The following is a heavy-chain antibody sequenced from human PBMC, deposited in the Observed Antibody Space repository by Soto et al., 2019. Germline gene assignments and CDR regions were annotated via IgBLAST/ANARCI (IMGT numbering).Heavy chain of an antibody. CDR3: ARRRYSSGWSVGGDYYFDY. V-gene: IGHV4-59*08. J-gene: IGHJ4*02. Sequence: QVQLQESGPGLVKPSETLSLTCTVPGGSISSYYWSWIRQPPGKGLEWIGYIYYSGSTNYNPSPKSRATTSVETSKNQFSLKLSSVTAADTAVYYCARRRYSSGWSVGGDYYFDYWGQGTLVTVSS. CDR1: GGSISSYY. CDR2: IYYSGST. D-gene: IGHD6-19*01.